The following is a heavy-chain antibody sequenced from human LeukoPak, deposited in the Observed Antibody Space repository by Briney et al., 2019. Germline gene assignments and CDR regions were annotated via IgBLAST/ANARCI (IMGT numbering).Heavy chain of an antibody. J-gene: IGHJ4*02. Sequence: PGRSLRLSCAPSGVTPSGYAMHWVRQAADKGLGWVAVIWNDGSNKYYADSVKGRFTISRDNSENPLYLQMNSLRAEDTAVYYCARDWKWLGYHFWGEGTLVRVSS. CDR3: ARDWKWLGYHF. CDR2: IWNDGSNK. D-gene: IGHD6-19*01. V-gene: IGHV3-33*01. CDR1: GVTPSGYA.